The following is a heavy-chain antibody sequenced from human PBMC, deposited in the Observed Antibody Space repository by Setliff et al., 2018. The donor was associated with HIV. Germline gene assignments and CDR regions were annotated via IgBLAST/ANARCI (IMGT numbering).Heavy chain of an antibody. CDR1: GLTFSTYA. J-gene: IGHJ3*02. V-gene: IGHV3-23*01. D-gene: IGHD2-15*01. Sequence: PGGSLRLSCAASGLTFSTYAMSWVRQAPGKGLEWVSGISGSGGSTYYADSVKGRFTISRDNSRNMLYLQMNSLRAEDTAIYYCAKQYCSGGTCYSADAFDIWGQGTMVTVSS. CDR2: ISGSGGST. CDR3: AKQYCSGGTCYSADAFDI.